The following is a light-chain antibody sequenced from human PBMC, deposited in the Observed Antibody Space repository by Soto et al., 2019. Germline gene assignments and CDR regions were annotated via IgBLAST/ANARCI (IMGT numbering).Light chain of an antibody. CDR3: QQSYSTPLT. J-gene: IGKJ4*01. Sequence: DIQMTQSPSSLSASVGDIVTITCRASQSISSYLNWYQQKPGKAPKLLIYAASSLQSGVPSMFSGSGSGTDFTLTISSLQPEDFATYYCQQSYSTPLTFGGGTKVEIK. CDR2: AAS. V-gene: IGKV1-39*01. CDR1: QSISSY.